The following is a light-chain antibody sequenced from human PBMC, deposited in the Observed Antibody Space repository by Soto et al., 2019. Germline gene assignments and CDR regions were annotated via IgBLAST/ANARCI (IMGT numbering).Light chain of an antibody. CDR3: QQSYSTPIT. CDR1: QTIGTY. J-gene: IGKJ5*01. Sequence: IEVTQSPSSLAASVGDRVTITCRASQTIGTYLNWYRHKSGAAPELLIYAASSLQSGVPSRFSGSGSGTDFTLTISSLQPEDFATYYCQQSYSTPITFGQGTRLEIK. V-gene: IGKV1-39*01. CDR2: AAS.